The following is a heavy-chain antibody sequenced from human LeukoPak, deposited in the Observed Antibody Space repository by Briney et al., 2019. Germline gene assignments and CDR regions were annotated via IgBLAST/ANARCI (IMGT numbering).Heavy chain of an antibody. D-gene: IGHD6-13*01. J-gene: IGHJ4*02. Sequence: PGRSLRLSCAASGFTFSSYGMHWVRQAPGKGLEWVAVISYDGSNKYYADSVKGRFTISRDNSKNTLYLQMNSLRAEDTAVYYCARGLSIAAASDYWGQGTLVTVSS. CDR3: ARGLSIAAASDY. CDR2: ISYDGSNK. CDR1: GFTFSSYG. V-gene: IGHV3-30*03.